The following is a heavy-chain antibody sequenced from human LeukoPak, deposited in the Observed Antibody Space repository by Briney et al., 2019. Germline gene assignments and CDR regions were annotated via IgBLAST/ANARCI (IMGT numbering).Heavy chain of an antibody. CDR1: GGSINSYY. CDR3: ARRRSYYYDSSGYYFDC. Sequence: SETLSLTCTVSGGSINSYYWSWIRQPPGKGLEWIGYIYYSGSTNYNPSLKSRVTISVDTSKNQFSLKLSSVTAADTAVYYCARRRSYYYDSSGYYFDCWGQGILVTVSS. J-gene: IGHJ4*02. V-gene: IGHV4-59*08. D-gene: IGHD3-22*01. CDR2: IYYSGST.